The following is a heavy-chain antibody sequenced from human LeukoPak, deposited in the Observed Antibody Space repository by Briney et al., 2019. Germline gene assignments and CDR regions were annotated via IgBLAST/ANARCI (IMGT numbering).Heavy chain of an antibody. D-gene: IGHD3-22*01. CDR2: ISGSGGST. CDR3: AKDSRGVDSSGYYYGYYYYGMDV. V-gene: IGHV3-23*01. CDR1: GFTFSSYA. Sequence: PGGSLRLSCAASGFTFSSYAMNWVRQAPGKGLKWVSAISGSGGSTYYADSVKGRFTISRDNSKNTLYLQMNSLRAEDTAVYYCAKDSRGVDSSGYYYGYYYYGMDVWGLGTTVTVSS. J-gene: IGHJ6*02.